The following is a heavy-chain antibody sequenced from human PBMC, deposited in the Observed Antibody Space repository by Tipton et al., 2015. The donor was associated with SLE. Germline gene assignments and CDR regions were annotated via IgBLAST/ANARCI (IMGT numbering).Heavy chain of an antibody. V-gene: IGHV4-39*07. Sequence: TLSLTCTVSGGSIGSSSYYWGWIRQPPGKGLEWIGSIYYSGSTYYNPSLKSRVTISVDTSKNQFSLKLNSVTAADTAVYYCARGRTAMVSDWGQGTLVTVPS. CDR2: IYYSGST. D-gene: IGHD5-18*01. J-gene: IGHJ4*02. CDR1: GGSIGSSSYY. CDR3: ARGRTAMVSD.